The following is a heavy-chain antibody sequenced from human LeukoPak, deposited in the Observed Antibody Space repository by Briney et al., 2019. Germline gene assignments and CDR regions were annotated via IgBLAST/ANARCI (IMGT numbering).Heavy chain of an antibody. CDR3: ARDHDVSSWYTYNWFDP. V-gene: IGHV1-2*02. J-gene: IGHJ5*02. CDR2: INPKSGGT. CDR1: GYTFTGYY. D-gene: IGHD6-13*01. Sequence: ASVKVSCKASGYTFTGYYMHWVRQAPGQGLEWMGWINPKSGGTKYAQRFEGRVTMTRDTSISTAYMELSRLRSDDTAVYYCARDHDVSSWYTYNWFDPWGQGTLITVSS.